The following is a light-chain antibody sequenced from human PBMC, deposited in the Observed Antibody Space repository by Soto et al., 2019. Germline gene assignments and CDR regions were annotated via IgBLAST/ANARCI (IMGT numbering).Light chain of an antibody. CDR1: QSISSY. V-gene: IGKV1-39*01. J-gene: IGKJ3*01. CDR2: AAS. CDR3: QQSYSTPRFT. Sequence: DIQMTQSPSSLSASVGDRVTITCRASQSISSYLNWYQQKPGKAPKLLIYAASSLQSGVPSRFSGSGSGTDFTLTIISLQPEDFATYYCQQSYSTPRFTFGPGNKVDIK.